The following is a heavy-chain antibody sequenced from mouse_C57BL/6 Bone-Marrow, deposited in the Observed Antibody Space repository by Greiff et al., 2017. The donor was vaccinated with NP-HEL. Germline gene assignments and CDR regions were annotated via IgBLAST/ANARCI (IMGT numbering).Heavy chain of an antibody. CDR1: GYAFSSSW. D-gene: IGHD2-3*01. J-gene: IGHJ2*01. CDR3: ARRDGYPYYFDY. V-gene: IGHV1-82*01. CDR2: IYPGDGDT. Sequence: QVQLKQSGPELVKPGASVKISCKASGYAFSSSWMNWVKQRPGKGLEWIGRIYPGDGDTNYNGKFKGKATLTADKSSSTAYMQLSSLTSEDSAVYFCARRDGYPYYFDYWGQGTTLTVSS.